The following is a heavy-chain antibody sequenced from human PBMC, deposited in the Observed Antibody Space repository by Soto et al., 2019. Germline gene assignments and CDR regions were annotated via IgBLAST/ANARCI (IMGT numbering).Heavy chain of an antibody. J-gene: IGHJ4*02. CDR3: ARGTTVTATLNFDY. CDR1: GFPFSSYG. Sequence: PGGSLSLSCAASGFPFSSYGMPCVRQAPGKGLEWVAVIWYDGSNKYYADSVKGRFTISRDNSKNTLYLQMNSLRAEDTAVYYCARGTTVTATLNFDYWGQGTLVTVSS. V-gene: IGHV3-33*01. D-gene: IGHD4-4*01. CDR2: IWYDGSNK.